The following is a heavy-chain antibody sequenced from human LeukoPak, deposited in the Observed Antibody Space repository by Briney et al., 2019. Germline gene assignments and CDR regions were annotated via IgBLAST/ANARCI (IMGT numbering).Heavy chain of an antibody. V-gene: IGHV1-18*01. J-gene: IGHJ4*02. CDR3: ARGFYSGYAWEKPLEDY. Sequence: ASVKVSCKASGYTFTSYGISWVRQAPGQGLEWTGWISAYNGNTNYAQKLQGRVTMTTDTSTSTAYMELRSLRSDDTAVYYCARGFYSGYAWEKPLEDYWGQGTLVTVSS. CDR1: GYTFTSYG. CDR2: ISAYNGNT. D-gene: IGHD5-12*01.